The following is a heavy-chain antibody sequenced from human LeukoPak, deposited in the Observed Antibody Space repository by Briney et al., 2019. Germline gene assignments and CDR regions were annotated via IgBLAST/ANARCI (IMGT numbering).Heavy chain of an antibody. J-gene: IGHJ4*02. Sequence: SQTLSLTCTVSGGTISSCGYYWIWIRQHPGKGLEWIGYIYYSGSTYYNPSLKRRVNISVDTSKNQFSLKLSSVTAADTAVYYCARVRNHSEYWGPGTLVTVSS. CDR3: ARVRNHSEY. CDR2: IYYSGST. D-gene: IGHD1-14*01. V-gene: IGHV4-31*03. CDR1: GGTISSCGYY.